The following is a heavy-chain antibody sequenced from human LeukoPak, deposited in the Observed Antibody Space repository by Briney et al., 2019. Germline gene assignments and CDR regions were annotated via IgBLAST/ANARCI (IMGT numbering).Heavy chain of an antibody. D-gene: IGHD5-18*01. V-gene: IGHV4-30-4*08. CDR1: GGSISSGDYY. CDR2: IYYSGST. J-gene: IGHJ4*02. CDR3: ARGLTVTSDTAMVDY. Sequence: SETLSLTCTVSGGSISSGDYYWGWIRQPPGKGLDWCGYIYYSGSTYYNPSLKSRVTISVDTSKNPFSLKLSSVNAADTAVYYCARGLTVTSDTAMVDYWGQGTLVTVSS.